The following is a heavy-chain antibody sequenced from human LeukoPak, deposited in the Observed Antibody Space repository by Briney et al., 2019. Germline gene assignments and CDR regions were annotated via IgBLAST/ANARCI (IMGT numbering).Heavy chain of an antibody. CDR1: GFTFSSYE. Sequence: PGGSLRLSCAASGFTFSSYEMNWVRQAPGKGLEWVSYISSSGSTIYHADSVKGRFTISRDNAKNSLYLQMNSLRAEDTAVYYCARSDILTGYPDYWGQGTLVTVSS. V-gene: IGHV3-48*03. J-gene: IGHJ4*02. CDR2: ISSSGSTI. D-gene: IGHD3-9*01. CDR3: ARSDILTGYPDY.